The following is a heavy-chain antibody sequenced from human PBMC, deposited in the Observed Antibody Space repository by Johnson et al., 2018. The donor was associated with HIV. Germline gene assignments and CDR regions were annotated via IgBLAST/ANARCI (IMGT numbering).Heavy chain of an antibody. CDR1: GFTFSNAW. J-gene: IGHJ3*02. CDR2: ISYDGSNK. CDR3: AKDPVGATWAFDI. Sequence: QVQLVESGGGLVQPGGSLRLSCAASGFTFSNAWMSWVRQAPGKGLEWVAVISYDGSNKYYAESVKGRFTISRDNSKNTLYLQMNSLRAEDTAVYYCAKDPVGATWAFDIWGQGTMVTVSS. V-gene: IGHV3-30*18. D-gene: IGHD1-26*01.